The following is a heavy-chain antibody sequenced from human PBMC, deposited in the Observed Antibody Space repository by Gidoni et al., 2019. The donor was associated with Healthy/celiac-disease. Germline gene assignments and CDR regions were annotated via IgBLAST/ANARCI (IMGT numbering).Heavy chain of an antibody. CDR3: ARQNDGYSNFRRFDY. J-gene: IGHJ4*02. V-gene: IGHV5-51*01. D-gene: IGHD4-4*01. CDR2: IYPGDSDT. Sequence: EVPLVQSGAEVKKPGESLTISCKGSGYSFTSYWIGWVRQMPGKGLEWMGIIYPGDSDTRYSPSFQGQVTISADKSISTAYLQWSSLKASDTAMYYCARQNDGYSNFRRFDYWGQGTLVTVSS. CDR1: GYSFTSYW.